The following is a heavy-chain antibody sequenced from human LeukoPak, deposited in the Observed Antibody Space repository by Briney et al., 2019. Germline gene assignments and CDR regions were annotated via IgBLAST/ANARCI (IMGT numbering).Heavy chain of an antibody. CDR2: ISAYNGNT. Sequence: AASVKVSCKASGYTFTSYGISWVRQAPGQGLEWMGWISAYNGNTNYAQKLQGRVTMTTDTSTSTAYMELRSLRSDDTAVYYCARDYRDGYNYHAFDIWGQGTMVTVSS. D-gene: IGHD5-24*01. J-gene: IGHJ3*02. CDR3: ARDYRDGYNYHAFDI. V-gene: IGHV1-18*01. CDR1: GYTFTSYG.